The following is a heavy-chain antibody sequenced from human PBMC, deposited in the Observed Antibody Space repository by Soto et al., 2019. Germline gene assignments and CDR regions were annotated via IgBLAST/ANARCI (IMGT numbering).Heavy chain of an antibody. CDR1: GFTFSTDW. V-gene: IGHV3-7*01. CDR2: INQDGSEK. J-gene: IGHJ4*02. CDR3: SRSLNS. Sequence: EVQLMESGGGLVQPGGSLRLSCAASGFTFSTDWMDWVRQTPGKGLEWVANINQDGSEKNYVDSVKGRFTIYRDNAKNSLSLQMSSLTAEDSALYYCSRSLNSWGQGTLVTVSS.